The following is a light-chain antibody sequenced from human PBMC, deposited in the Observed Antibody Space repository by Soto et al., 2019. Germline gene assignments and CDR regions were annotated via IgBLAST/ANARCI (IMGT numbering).Light chain of an antibody. CDR2: RGS. Sequence: VLTQSPGTLSLSPGERTTLSCRASQNIRGNELAWYQQKPGQPPRLLIYRGSSRAPGIPDRFSGRGSGTEFTLPISRLEPDDFAVYYCQDYGTSAPWTFGQGTRVEIK. J-gene: IGKJ1*01. CDR1: QNIRGNE. CDR3: QDYGTSAPWT. V-gene: IGKV3-20*01.